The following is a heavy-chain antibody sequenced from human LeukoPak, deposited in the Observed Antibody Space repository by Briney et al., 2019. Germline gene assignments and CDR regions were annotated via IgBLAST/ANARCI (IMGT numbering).Heavy chain of an antibody. CDR3: ARTPYGDYSEGAFDI. Sequence: SETLSLTCTVSGGSISSYYWSRIRQPPGKGLEWIGYIYYSGSTNYNPSLKSRVTISVDTSKNQFSLKLSSVTAADTAVYYCARTPYGDYSEGAFDIWGQGTMVTVSS. V-gene: IGHV4-59*01. CDR1: GGSISSYY. D-gene: IGHD4-17*01. CDR2: IYYSGST. J-gene: IGHJ3*02.